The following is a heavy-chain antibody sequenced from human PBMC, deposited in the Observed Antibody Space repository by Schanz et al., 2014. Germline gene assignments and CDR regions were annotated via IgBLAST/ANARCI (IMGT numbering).Heavy chain of an antibody. Sequence: QVHLVQSGAEVKKPGASVKVSCKASGYTFTSYGISWVRQAPGQGLEWMGWMSADNGNTNYAQKLQGRVTMTTDTSTSTAYMELRSLRLDDTAVYYCARDNLVSSSWYNYYGMDVWGQGTTVTVSS. CDR1: GYTFTSYG. V-gene: IGHV1-18*01. CDR3: ARDNLVSSSWYNYYGMDV. CDR2: MSADNGNT. J-gene: IGHJ6*02. D-gene: IGHD6-13*01.